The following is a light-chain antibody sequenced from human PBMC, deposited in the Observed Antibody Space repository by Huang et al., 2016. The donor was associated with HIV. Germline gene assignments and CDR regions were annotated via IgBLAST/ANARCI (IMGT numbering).Light chain of an antibody. J-gene: IGKJ1*01. CDR3: QQYQSVPWT. Sequence: DIQMTQSPSSLSASVGDRVTIICRASQGISKSLAWYQQKPGKAPKLRLYATSKWESGIPARFSGSGSGTEYTLTISTLQPEDLATYYCQQYQSVPWTFGQGTKVEI. V-gene: IGKV1-NL1*01. CDR2: ATS. CDR1: QGISKS.